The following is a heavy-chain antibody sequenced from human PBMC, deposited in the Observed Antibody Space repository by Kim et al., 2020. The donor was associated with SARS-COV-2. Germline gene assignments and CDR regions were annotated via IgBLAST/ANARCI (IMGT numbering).Heavy chain of an antibody. CDR1: GYTFTSYY. V-gene: IGHV1-46*01. CDR3: AREAPGGQFDY. D-gene: IGHD2-8*02. J-gene: IGHJ4*02. CDR2: IFPSGGST. Sequence: ASVKVSCKASGYTFTSYYMHGVRQAPEQGLEWMGIIFPSGGSTQYAQKFQGRVTMTRDTSTNTVYMELRSLRSEDTAVYYCAREAPGGQFDYWGQGTPVTVSS.